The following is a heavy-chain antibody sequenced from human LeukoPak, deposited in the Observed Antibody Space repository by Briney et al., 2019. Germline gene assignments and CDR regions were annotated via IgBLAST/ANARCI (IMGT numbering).Heavy chain of an antibody. CDR2: ISSSSSYI. V-gene: IGHV3-21*01. Sequence: GGSLRLSCTASGFTFSSYSMNWVRQAPGKGLEWVSSISSSSSYIYYADSVKGRFTISRDNAKNSLYLQMNSLRAEDTAVYYCARGSGATYSSSWYLDYWGQGTLVTVSS. D-gene: IGHD6-13*01. CDR1: GFTFSSYS. J-gene: IGHJ4*02. CDR3: ARGSGATYSSSWYLDY.